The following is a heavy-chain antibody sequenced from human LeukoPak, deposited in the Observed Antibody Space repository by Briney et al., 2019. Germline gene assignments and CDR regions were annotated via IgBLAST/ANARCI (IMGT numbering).Heavy chain of an antibody. V-gene: IGHV1-18*01. D-gene: IGHD3-22*01. J-gene: IGHJ4*02. CDR3: ASGTGYYDSSGYYGYYFDY. CDR2: ISAYNGNT. Sequence: ASVKVSCKASGYTFTSYGISWVRQAPGQGLEWMGWISAYNGNTNYAQKLQGRVTMTTDTSTSTAYMELRSLRSEDTAVYYCASGTGYYDSSGYYGYYFDYWGQGTLVTVSS. CDR1: GYTFTSYG.